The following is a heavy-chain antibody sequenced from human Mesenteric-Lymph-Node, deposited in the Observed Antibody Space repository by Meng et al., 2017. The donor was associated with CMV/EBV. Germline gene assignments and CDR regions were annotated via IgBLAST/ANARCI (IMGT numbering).Heavy chain of an antibody. CDR3: ARLGLYCSSTSCYTGGAFDI. Sequence: GESLKISCQGSGYSLSNYWIGWVRQMPGKGLEWMGIIYPADSETTYSPSFQGQVTISADKSINTAYLQWSSLKASDTAMYYCARLGLYCSSTSCYTGGAFDIWGQGTMVTVSS. CDR2: IYPADSET. V-gene: IGHV5-51*01. J-gene: IGHJ3*02. D-gene: IGHD2-2*02. CDR1: GYSLSNYW.